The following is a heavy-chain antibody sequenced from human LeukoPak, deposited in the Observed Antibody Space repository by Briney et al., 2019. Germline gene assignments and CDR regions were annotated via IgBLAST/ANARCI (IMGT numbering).Heavy chain of an antibody. J-gene: IGHJ5*02. CDR2: INPSGGSR. CDR1: GYTFTRYY. Sequence: ASVKVSCKASGYTFTRYYMHWVRQAPGQGLEWMGIINPSGGSRSYAQKFQGRVTMTRDMSTSTVYMELSSLRSEDTAVYYCARDSSGYRSWFDPWGQGTLVTVSS. CDR3: ARDSSGYRSWFDP. D-gene: IGHD3-22*01. V-gene: IGHV1-46*01.